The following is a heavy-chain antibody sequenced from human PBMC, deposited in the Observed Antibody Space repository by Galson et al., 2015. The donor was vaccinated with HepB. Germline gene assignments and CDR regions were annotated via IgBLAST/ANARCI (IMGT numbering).Heavy chain of an antibody. V-gene: IGHV3-73*01. CDR3: TRMGDFSGYSSK. Sequence: SLRLSCAASGFTFSGSAIHWVRQASGKGPEWVGRIRGKGNDYATSYVESLKGRFTISRDDSRNMAYLHMKSLKTEDTAVYYCTRMGDFSGYSSKWGQGTLVTVSS. D-gene: IGHD5-12*01. CDR1: GFTFSGSA. J-gene: IGHJ4*02. CDR2: IRGKGNDYAT.